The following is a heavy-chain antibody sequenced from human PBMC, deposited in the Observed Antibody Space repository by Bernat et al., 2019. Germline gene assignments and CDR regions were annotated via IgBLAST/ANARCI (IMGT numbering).Heavy chain of an antibody. V-gene: IGHV1-69*01. D-gene: IGHD2-2*01. CDR1: GGTFSSYA. CDR2: IIPIFGTA. CDR3: ARRPFEPAAMGRGAFDI. Sequence: QVQLVQSGAEVKKPGSSVKVSCNASGGTFSSYAISWVRQAPGQGLEWMGGIIPIFGTANYAQKFQGRVTITADESTSTAYMELSSLRSEDTAGYYCARRPFEPAAMGRGAFDIWGQGTMVTVSS. J-gene: IGHJ3*02.